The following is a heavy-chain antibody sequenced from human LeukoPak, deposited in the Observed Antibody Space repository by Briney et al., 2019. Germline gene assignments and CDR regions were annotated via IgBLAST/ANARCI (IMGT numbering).Heavy chain of an antibody. Sequence: GGSLRLSCAAPGFTFSSYNMNWVRQTPGKGLEWVSSISSSSSFIYYADSVKGRFTISRDNAKNSLYLQMNSLRAEDTAVYYCARDVLIAADGVIRLDAFDIWGQGTVVTVSS. CDR2: ISSSSSFI. CDR3: ARDVLIAADGVIRLDAFDI. CDR1: GFTFSSYN. J-gene: IGHJ3*02. V-gene: IGHV3-21*01. D-gene: IGHD6-13*01.